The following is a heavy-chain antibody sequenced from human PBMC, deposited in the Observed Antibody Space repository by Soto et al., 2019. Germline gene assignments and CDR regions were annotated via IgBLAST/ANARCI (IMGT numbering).Heavy chain of an antibody. J-gene: IGHJ6*02. CDR3: ARVGGSSSWSSYYYYGMDV. Sequence: ASVKVSFKASGYTFTSYGISWVRQAPGQGLEWMGWISAYNGNTNYAQKLQGRVTMTTDTSTSTAYMELRSLRSDDTAVYYCARVGGSSSWSSYYYYGMDVWGQGTTVTVSS. CDR1: GYTFTSYG. D-gene: IGHD6-13*01. V-gene: IGHV1-18*01. CDR2: ISAYNGNT.